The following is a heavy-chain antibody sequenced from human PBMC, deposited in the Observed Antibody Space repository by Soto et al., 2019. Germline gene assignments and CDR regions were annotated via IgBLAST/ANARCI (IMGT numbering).Heavy chain of an antibody. J-gene: IGHJ4*02. CDR2: IYYSGST. CDR3: ARLPAAGIYYFDY. D-gene: IGHD6-13*01. V-gene: IGHV4-39*01. CDR1: GGSISSSSYY. Sequence: NPSETLSLTCTVSGGSISSSSYYWGWIRQPPGKGLEWIGSIYYSGSTYYNPSLKSRVTISVDTSKNQFSLKLSSVTAADTAVYYCARLPAAGIYYFDYWGQGTLVTVSS.